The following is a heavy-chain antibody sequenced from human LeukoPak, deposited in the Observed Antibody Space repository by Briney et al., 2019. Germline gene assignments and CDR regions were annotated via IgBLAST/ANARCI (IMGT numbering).Heavy chain of an antibody. CDR3: ARYYDSTGYYYIRAFDV. Sequence: PSETLSLTCTVSGGSMNSGDYYWSWIRQHPGKGLERIGYIHHSRGTFYNPSLNSRVSISADTSKNQFSLNLSSVTAADTAVYYCARYYDSTGYYYIRAFDVWGQGTMVTVSS. J-gene: IGHJ3*01. CDR1: GGSMNSGDYY. CDR2: IHHSRGT. D-gene: IGHD3-22*01. V-gene: IGHV4-31*03.